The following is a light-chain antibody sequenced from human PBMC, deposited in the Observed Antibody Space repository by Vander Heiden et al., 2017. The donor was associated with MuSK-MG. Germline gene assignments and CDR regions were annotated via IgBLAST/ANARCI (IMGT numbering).Light chain of an antibody. CDR2: QDN. V-gene: IGLV3-1*01. CDR1: KLGDGY. CDR3: QAWDSSTHVV. Sequence: SYALTPPPSVSVSPGQTASISCSGDKLGDGYAYWYQQKPGQPPVLVIFQDNKRPSGIPERFSSSNSGSTATLTISGTQAMDEADYYCQAWDSSTHVVFGGGTKLTVL. J-gene: IGLJ2*01.